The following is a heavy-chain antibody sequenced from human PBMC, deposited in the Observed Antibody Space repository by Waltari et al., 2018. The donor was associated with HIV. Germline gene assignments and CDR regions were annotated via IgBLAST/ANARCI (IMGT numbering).Heavy chain of an antibody. Sequence: QVQLVQSGAEVKKPGASVKVSCKASGYTFTRSSLHCVRQAPGQGLEWMGRINPNSGGTNYAQQFQGRVTMTRDTSISTAYMELSRLRSDDTAVYYCAREGARMTTMIYYYYGMDVWGQGTTVTVSS. V-gene: IGHV1-2*06. CDR3: AREGARMTTMIYYYYGMDV. J-gene: IGHJ6*02. CDR1: GYTFTRSS. D-gene: IGHD4-4*01. CDR2: INPNSGGT.